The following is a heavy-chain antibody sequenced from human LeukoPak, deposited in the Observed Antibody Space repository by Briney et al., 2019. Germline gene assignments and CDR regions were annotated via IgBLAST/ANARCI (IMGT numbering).Heavy chain of an antibody. J-gene: IGHJ4*02. CDR3: ARAFAPNTYYYDSSGYPYYFDY. D-gene: IGHD3-22*01. V-gene: IGHV1-18*01. CDR2: ISAYNGDT. CDR1: GYIFAHNG. Sequence: ASVQVSCKTSGYIFAHNGISWVRQAPGQGPEWMGWISAYNGDTNYAQKLQGRVTMTTDTSTSTAYMELRSLRSDDTAVYYCARAFAPNTYYYDSSGYPYYFDYWGQGTLVTVSS.